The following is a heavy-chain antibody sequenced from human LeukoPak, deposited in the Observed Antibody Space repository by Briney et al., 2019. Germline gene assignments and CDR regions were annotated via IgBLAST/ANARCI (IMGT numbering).Heavy chain of an antibody. J-gene: IGHJ4*02. CDR1: GFTFSTFA. CDR2: ISNNGGST. Sequence: GGSLRLSCAASGFTFSTFAMHWVRQAPGKGLEYVSGISNNGGSTYYANSVMGRFTISRDNSKNTLYLQMGSLRAEDMAVYYCARWGYYSNYDYWGQGTLVTVSS. D-gene: IGHD4-11*01. V-gene: IGHV3-64*01. CDR3: ARWGYYSNYDY.